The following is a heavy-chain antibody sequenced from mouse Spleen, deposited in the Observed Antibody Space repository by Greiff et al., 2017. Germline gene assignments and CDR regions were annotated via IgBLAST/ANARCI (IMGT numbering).Heavy chain of an antibody. CDR1: GYTFTGYW. CDR2: ILPGSGST. CDR3: ARRHYYYGSSYYFDY. Sequence: VKLMESGAELMKPGASVKLSCKATGYTFTGYWIEWVKQRPGHGLEWIGEILPGSGSTNYNEKFKGKATFTADTSSNTAYMQLSSLTTEDSAIYYCARRHYYYGSSYYFDYWGQGTTLTVSS. D-gene: IGHD1-1*01. J-gene: IGHJ2*01. V-gene: IGHV1-9*01.